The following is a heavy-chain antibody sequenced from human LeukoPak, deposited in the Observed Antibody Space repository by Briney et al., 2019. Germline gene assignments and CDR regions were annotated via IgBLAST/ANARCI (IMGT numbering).Heavy chain of an antibody. CDR3: ARAPSRDSSGED. CDR1: GGTFSNYA. D-gene: IGHD3-22*01. CDR2: IILIFGTA. V-gene: IGHV1-69*13. Sequence: GASMKVSCKASGGTFSNYAISWVRQAPGQGPEWMGGIILIFGTADYAQKFQGRVTITADEFPSTVYMELSSLRSEDTAVYYCARAPSRDSSGEDWGQGTLVTVSS. J-gene: IGHJ4*02.